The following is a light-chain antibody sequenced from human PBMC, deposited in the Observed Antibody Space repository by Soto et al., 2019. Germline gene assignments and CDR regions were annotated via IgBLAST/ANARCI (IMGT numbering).Light chain of an antibody. Sequence: DIQMTQSPSTLSASVGDRVTITCRASQSISIWLAWYQQKPGKAPKILIYKASTLESGVPSRFSGSGSGTEFTLTNSSPKADAFGTYYCQQHNDLSTFGGGTKVDIK. CDR2: KAS. J-gene: IGKJ4*01. CDR1: QSISIW. CDR3: QQHNDLST. V-gene: IGKV1-5*03.